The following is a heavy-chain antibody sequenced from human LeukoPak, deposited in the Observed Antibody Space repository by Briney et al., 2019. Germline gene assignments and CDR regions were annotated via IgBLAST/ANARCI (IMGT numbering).Heavy chain of an antibody. J-gene: IGHJ6*02. CDR2: VNRDGSET. V-gene: IGHV3-7*03. CDR1: GFALSSHW. CDR3: ARNNGMDV. Sequence: GGSLRLSRAASGFALSSHWMTWVRQVPGRGPEWVANVNRDGSETYYLDSVKGRFTISKDNAKNSLYLQMNSLRAEDTALYHCARNNGMDVWGQGTTVIVSS.